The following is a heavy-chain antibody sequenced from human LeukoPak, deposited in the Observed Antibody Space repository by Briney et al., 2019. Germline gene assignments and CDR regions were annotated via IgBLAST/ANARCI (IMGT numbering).Heavy chain of an antibody. CDR1: GYTLTELS. CDR2: FDPEDGET. CDR3: ATNGYSSSWYRFHY. D-gene: IGHD6-13*01. J-gene: IGHJ4*02. Sequence: GASVKVSCXVSGYTLTELSMHWVRQAPGKGLEWMGGFDPEDGETIYAQKFQGRVTMTEDTSTDTAYMELSSLRSEDTAVYYCATNGYSSSWYRFHYWGQGTLVTVSS. V-gene: IGHV1-24*01.